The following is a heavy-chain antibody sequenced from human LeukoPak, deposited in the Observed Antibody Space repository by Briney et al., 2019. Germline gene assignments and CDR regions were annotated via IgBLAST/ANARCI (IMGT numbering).Heavy chain of an antibody. CDR1: GGTFSSYA. J-gene: IGHJ3*02. Sequence: SVKVSCKASGGTFSSYAISWVRQAPGQGLEWMGGIIPIFGTANYAQKFQGRVTITADESTSTAYMELSSLRSEDTAEYYCASYSNEANAFDIWGQGTMVTVSS. CDR3: ASYSNEANAFDI. D-gene: IGHD4-11*01. CDR2: IIPIFGTA. V-gene: IGHV1-69*13.